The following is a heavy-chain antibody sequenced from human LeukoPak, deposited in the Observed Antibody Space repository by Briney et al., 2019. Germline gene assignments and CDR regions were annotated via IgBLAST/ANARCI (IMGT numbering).Heavy chain of an antibody. CDR3: ARDRSSGWPDNWFDP. Sequence: SETLSLTCTASGGSISSSTYYRGWIRQPPGKGLEWIGSIYYSGTTYYNPSLKSRVTMSVDTSKNQFSLKLSSVTAADTAVYYCARDRSSGWPDNWFDPWGQGTLVTVSS. CDR1: GGSISSSTYY. D-gene: IGHD6-19*01. CDR2: IYYSGTT. V-gene: IGHV4-39*07. J-gene: IGHJ5*02.